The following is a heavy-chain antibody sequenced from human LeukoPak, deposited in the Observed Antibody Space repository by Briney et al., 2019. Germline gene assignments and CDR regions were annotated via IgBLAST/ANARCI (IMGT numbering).Heavy chain of an antibody. D-gene: IGHD3-22*01. Sequence: GASVKVSCKASGYTFTNYGISWVRQAPGQGLEWMGWISAYNGNTNYAQKLQGRVTMTTDTSTSTAYMELRSLRSDDTAVYYCARDRGYYDSSGYPSAGAGYWGQGTLVTVSS. CDR3: ARDRGYYDSSGYPSAGAGY. CDR1: GYTFTNYG. CDR2: ISAYNGNT. V-gene: IGHV1-18*01. J-gene: IGHJ4*02.